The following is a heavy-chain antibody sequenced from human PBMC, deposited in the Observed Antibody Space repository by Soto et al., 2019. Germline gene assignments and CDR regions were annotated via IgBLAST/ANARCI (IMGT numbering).Heavy chain of an antibody. D-gene: IGHD3-3*01. CDR3: ARGGVSTRTFDY. CDR2: IYPSDSDT. CDR1: GYNFAGYW. J-gene: IGHJ4*02. Sequence: PGESLKISCKGSGYNFAGYWIAWVRQMPGKGMELMGIIYPSDSDTRYRPSFQGQVNISADKSISSAYLQWSSLRASDTAMYYCARGGVSTRTFDYWGQGTPVTVSS. V-gene: IGHV5-51*01.